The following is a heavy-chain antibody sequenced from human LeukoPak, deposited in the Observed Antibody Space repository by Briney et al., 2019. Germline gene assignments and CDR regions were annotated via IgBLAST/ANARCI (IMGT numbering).Heavy chain of an antibody. D-gene: IGHD1-14*01. CDR3: ARQPGGTAAFDI. CDR1: GDSISGYY. Sequence: SETLSLTCTVSGDSISGYYWSWIRQFAGKGLEWIGRINTSGSTNYKPSLKSRVTMSVDTSKNQFSLKLSPVTAADTAVYYCARQPGGTAAFDIWGQGTMVTVSS. V-gene: IGHV4-4*07. J-gene: IGHJ3*02. CDR2: INTSGST.